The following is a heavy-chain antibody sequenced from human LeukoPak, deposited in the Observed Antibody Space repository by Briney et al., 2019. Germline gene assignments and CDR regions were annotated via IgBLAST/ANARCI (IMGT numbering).Heavy chain of an antibody. CDR2: IKQDGNEK. D-gene: IGHD1-7*01. CDR3: ARIITGTTNWFDP. Sequence: GGSLRLSCAASGFTFSSYWMSWVRQAPGKGLEWVANIKQDGNEKYYVDSVKGRFTISRDNAKNSLYLQMNSLRAEDTAVYYCARIITGTTNWFDPWGQGTLVTVSS. J-gene: IGHJ5*02. CDR1: GFTFSSYW. V-gene: IGHV3-7*05.